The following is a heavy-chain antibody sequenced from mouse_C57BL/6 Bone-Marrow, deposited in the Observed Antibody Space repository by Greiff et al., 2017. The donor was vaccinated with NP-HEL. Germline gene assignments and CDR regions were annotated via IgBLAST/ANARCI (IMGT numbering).Heavy chain of an antibody. CDR1: GYTFTDYY. J-gene: IGHJ2*01. CDR3: ARRRLSVTTGVDY. D-gene: IGHD2-5*01. V-gene: IGHV1-26*01. CDR2: INPNNGGT. Sequence: EVQLQQSGPELVKPGASVKISCKASGYTFTDYYMNWVKQSHGKSLEWIGDINPNNGGTSYNQKFKGKATLTVDKSSSTAYMELRSLTSEDSAVYYCARRRLSVTTGVDYWGQGTTLTVSS.